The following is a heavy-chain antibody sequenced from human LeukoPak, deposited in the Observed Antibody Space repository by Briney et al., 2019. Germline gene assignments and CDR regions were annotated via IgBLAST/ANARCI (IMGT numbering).Heavy chain of an antibody. CDR3: ARDIVD. CDR2: INPHSGDS. Sequence: ASANVPCKASGYTFTVYYMHWVRQSHVQGVEWMGWINPHSGDSNYTQKFPGKVTMSRGTSISTAYMELSRLRSDDTAVYYCARDIVDWGQGTLVTVSS. J-gene: IGHJ4*02. D-gene: IGHD3-16*02. V-gene: IGHV1-2*02. CDR1: GYTFTVYY.